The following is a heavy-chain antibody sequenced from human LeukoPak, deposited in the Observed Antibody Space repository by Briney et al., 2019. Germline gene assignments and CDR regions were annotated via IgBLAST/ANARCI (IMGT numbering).Heavy chain of an antibody. D-gene: IGHD3-22*01. CDR3: ARDSYYDSSGL. CDR1: GFTFSSYS. V-gene: IGHV3-48*04. J-gene: IGHJ4*02. Sequence: GSLRLSCAASGFTFSSYSMNWVRQAPGKGLEWVSYISSSSSTIYYADSVKGRFTISRDNAKNSLYLQMNSLRAEDTAVYYCARDSYYDSSGLWGQGTLVTVSS. CDR2: ISSSSSTI.